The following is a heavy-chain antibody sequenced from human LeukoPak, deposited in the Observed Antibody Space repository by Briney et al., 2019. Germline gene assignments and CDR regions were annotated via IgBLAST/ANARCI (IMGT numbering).Heavy chain of an antibody. CDR2: IYAGNGNV. CDR3: AREVAI. D-gene: IGHD2-15*01. CDR1: GGTFSSYA. V-gene: IGHV1-3*01. J-gene: IGHJ4*02. Sequence: ASVKVSCKASGGTFSSYAISWVRQAPGQGPEWMGCIYAGNGNVKYSQNFQARVTITRDTSANTAYLELSSLRSEDTAVYYCAREVAIWGQGTLVTVSS.